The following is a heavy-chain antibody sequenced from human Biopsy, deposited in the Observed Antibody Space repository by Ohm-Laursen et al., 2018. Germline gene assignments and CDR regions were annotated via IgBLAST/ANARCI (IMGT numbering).Heavy chain of an antibody. CDR3: ARSRGSSGIATIYYYGMDV. CDR2: ISSSSDNI. Sequence: SLRLSCAAPGVTLSSYSMNWVRQTPGKGLEWVSTISSSSDNIYYVDSVEGRFTISRDNAKNSLYLQMNSLRAEDTAVYYCARSRGSSGIATIYYYGMDVWGQGTTVTVSS. CDR1: GVTLSSYS. J-gene: IGHJ6*02. D-gene: IGHD3-10*01. V-gene: IGHV3-21*01.